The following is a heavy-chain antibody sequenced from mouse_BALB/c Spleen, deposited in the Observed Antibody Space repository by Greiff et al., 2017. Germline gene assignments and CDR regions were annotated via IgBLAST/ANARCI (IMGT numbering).Heavy chain of an antibody. CDR3: ARSGAYDYDPFAY. Sequence: QVQLKQPGAELVMPGASVKMSCKASGYTFTDYWMHWVKQRPGQGLEWIGAIDTSDSYTSYNQKFKGKATLTVDESSSTAYMQLSSLTSEDSAVYYCARSGAYDYDPFAYWGQGTLVTVSA. V-gene: IGHV1-69*01. D-gene: IGHD2-4*01. J-gene: IGHJ3*01. CDR2: IDTSDSYT. CDR1: GYTFTDYW.